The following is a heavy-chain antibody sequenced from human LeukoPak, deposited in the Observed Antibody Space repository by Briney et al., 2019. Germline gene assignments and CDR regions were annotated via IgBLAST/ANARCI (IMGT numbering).Heavy chain of an antibody. J-gene: IGHJ3*02. CDR1: GFTVSNNE. V-gene: IGHV3-66*01. CDR2: LYSGGTT. Sequence: GGSLRLSCAASGFTVSNNEMSWVRQAPGKGLEWLSVLYSGGTTYYADSVKGRFTISRDNSKNTLYLEMNGLRAEDTAVYYCRGWLTVPSFDIWGQGTMVTVSS. D-gene: IGHD2-21*02. CDR3: RGWLTVPSFDI.